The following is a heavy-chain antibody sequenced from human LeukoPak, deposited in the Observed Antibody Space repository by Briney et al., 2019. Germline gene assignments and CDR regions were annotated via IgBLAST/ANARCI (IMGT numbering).Heavy chain of an antibody. V-gene: IGHV3-9*01. Sequence: SGGSLRLSCAASGFTFDDYAMHWVWQAPGKGLEWVSGISWNSGSIGYADSVKGRFTISRDNAKNSLYLQMNSLRAEDTALYYCARDLYSSSWYFVSPGGYWGQGTLVTVSS. CDR3: ARDLYSSSWYFVSPGGY. CDR2: ISWNSGSI. J-gene: IGHJ4*02. CDR1: GFTFDDYA. D-gene: IGHD6-13*01.